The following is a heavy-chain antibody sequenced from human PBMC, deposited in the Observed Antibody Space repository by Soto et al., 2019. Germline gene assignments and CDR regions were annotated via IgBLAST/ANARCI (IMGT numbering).Heavy chain of an antibody. Sequence: SETLSLTCTVSGGSISSYYWSWIRQPPGKGLEWIGYIYYSGSTNYNPSLKSRVTILVDTSKNQFSLKLSSVTAADTAVYYCARHTLYYDYVWGSYRWDYFDSWGEGTLVTVSP. D-gene: IGHD3-16*02. CDR2: IYYSGST. CDR3: ARHTLYYDYVWGSYRWDYFDS. V-gene: IGHV4-59*01. J-gene: IGHJ4*02. CDR1: GGSISSYY.